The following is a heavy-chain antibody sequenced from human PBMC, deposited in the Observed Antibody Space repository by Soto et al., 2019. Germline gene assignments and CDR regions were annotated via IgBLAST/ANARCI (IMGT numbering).Heavy chain of an antibody. CDR2: ISYDGSNK. D-gene: IGHD2-2*01. V-gene: IGHV3-30-3*01. Sequence: GGSLRLSCAASGFTFSSYAMHWVRQAPGKGLEWVAVISYDGSNKYYADSVKGRFTISRDNSKNTLYLQMNSLRAEDTAVYYCTRGPSSLTRFDYWGQGTLVTVSS. CDR1: GFTFSSYA. CDR3: TRGPSSLTRFDY. J-gene: IGHJ4*02.